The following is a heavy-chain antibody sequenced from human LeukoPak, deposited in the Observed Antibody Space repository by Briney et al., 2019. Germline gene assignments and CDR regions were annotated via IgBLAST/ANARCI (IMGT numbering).Heavy chain of an antibody. V-gene: IGHV1-2*02. CDR1: GYTFTGYY. CDR2: INPNSGGT. Sequence: ASVKVSCKASGYTFTGYYMHWVRQAPGQGLEWMGWINPNSGGTNYAQKFQGRVTMTRDTSIRTAYMELSRLRSDDTAVYYCARGETGSYYNYYYYYGMDVWGQGTTVTVSS. CDR3: ARGETGSYYNYYYYYGMDV. D-gene: IGHD1-26*01. J-gene: IGHJ6*02.